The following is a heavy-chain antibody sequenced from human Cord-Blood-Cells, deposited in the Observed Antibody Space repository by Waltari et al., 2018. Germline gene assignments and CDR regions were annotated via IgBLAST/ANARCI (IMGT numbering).Heavy chain of an antibody. J-gene: IGHJ3*02. CDR3: ARAYYYDSSGYDAFDI. CDR2: IIPIFGTA. Sequence: QVQLVQSGAAVTKPGSSVKVPCKASGVTFSRYASRRGREGPGQGLAWMGGIIPIFGTANYAQKFQGRVTITADESTSTAYMELSSLRSEDTAVYYCARAYYYDSSGYDAFDIWGQGTMVTVSS. CDR1: GVTFSRYA. D-gene: IGHD3-22*01. V-gene: IGHV1-69*01.